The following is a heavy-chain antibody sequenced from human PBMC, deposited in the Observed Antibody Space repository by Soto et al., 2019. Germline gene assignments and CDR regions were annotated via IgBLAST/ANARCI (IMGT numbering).Heavy chain of an antibody. CDR1: GFTFTNYY. V-gene: IGHV1-46*01. D-gene: IGHD1-1*01. Sequence: QVQLVQSGAEVKKPGASVKVSCKASGFTFTNYYIHWVRQAPGQGLEWMGLINPSGGGTFYAQKFQGRVTVTRDPSTGTVYMELSNLRSEDTAVYFCARDSGDTTLRQWGRSFHYWGQGTLVTVSS. J-gene: IGHJ4*02. CDR3: ARDSGDTTLRQWGRSFHY. CDR2: INPSGGGT.